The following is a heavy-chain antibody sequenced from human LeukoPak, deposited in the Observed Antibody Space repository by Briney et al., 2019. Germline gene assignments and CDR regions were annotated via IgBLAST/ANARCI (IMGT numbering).Heavy chain of an antibody. Sequence: GGSLRLSCAASGFTFNDYGIHWVRQAPGKGLEWVAVISFDGSKRYYKDSVTGRFTISRDNSKKMMYLQMNSLRREDTAVYYCAREGKDIVVVPAAMRYYYYMDVWGKGTTVTISS. V-gene: IGHV3-30*03. CDR3: AREGKDIVVVPAAMRYYYYMDV. D-gene: IGHD2-2*01. CDR1: GFTFNDYG. CDR2: ISFDGSKR. J-gene: IGHJ6*03.